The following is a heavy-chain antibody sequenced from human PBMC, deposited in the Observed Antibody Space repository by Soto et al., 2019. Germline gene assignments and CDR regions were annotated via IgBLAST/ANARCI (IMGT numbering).Heavy chain of an antibody. J-gene: IGHJ3*01. CDR3: ARDILSVGPRANDAFDV. CDR2: FTPDNVNT. V-gene: IGHV1-3*01. CDR1: GFTFGDNL. Sequence: QVQLVQSGAEVRKPGASVNISCWASGFTFGDNLINWVRKVPGQSLVWMGWFTPDNVNTHYSQTFQGRVTISRPSSVSIAYVEVTDLTSDDTAVYYCARDILSVGPRANDAFDVWGQGTMVTVSS. D-gene: IGHD2-8*02.